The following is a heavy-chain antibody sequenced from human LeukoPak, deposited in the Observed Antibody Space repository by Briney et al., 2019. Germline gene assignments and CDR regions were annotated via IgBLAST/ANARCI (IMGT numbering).Heavy chain of an antibody. CDR1: GYTFTGFY. J-gene: IGHJ4*02. Sequence: ASVTVSCKASGYTFTGFYMHWVRQAPGQGLEWMGWINPNRGGTNYEQKFQGRVTMTRDTSINTAYMELSGLRSDDTAVYYCAREEVSVISDTCCSGLGYWGQGTLVTV. CDR2: INPNRGGT. D-gene: IGHD3-10*01. CDR3: AREEVSVISDTCCSGLGY. V-gene: IGHV1-2*02.